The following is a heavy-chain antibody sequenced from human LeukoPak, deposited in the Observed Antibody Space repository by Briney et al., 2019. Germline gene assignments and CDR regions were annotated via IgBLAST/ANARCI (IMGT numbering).Heavy chain of an antibody. J-gene: IGHJ5*02. CDR3: ARFGSSWYGDCRFDP. CDR1: GFTFSSYR. Sequence: PGGSLRLSCAASGFTFSSYRMNWVRQAPGKGLEWVSSISSSSSYIYYADSVKGRFTISRDNAKNSLYLQMNSLRAEDTAVYYCARFGSSWYGDCRFDPWGQGTLVTVSS. V-gene: IGHV3-21*01. CDR2: ISSSSSYI. D-gene: IGHD6-13*01.